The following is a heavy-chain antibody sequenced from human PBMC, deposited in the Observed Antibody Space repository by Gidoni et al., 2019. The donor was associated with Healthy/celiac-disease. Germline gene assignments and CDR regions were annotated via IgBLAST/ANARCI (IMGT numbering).Heavy chain of an antibody. V-gene: IGHV4-39*01. Sequence: QLQLQESGPGLVKPSETLSLTCTVSGGSISSSSYYWGWIRQPPGKGLAWIGSIYYSGSTYYNPSLKSRVTISVDTSKNQFSLKLSSVTAADTAVYYCARQRATYYYDSSGLIDYWGQGTLVTVSS. CDR1: GGSISSSSYY. J-gene: IGHJ4*02. CDR2: IYYSGST. CDR3: ARQRATYYYDSSGLIDY. D-gene: IGHD3-22*01.